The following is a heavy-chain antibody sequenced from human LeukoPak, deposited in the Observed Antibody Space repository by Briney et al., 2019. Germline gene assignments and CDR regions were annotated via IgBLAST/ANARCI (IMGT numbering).Heavy chain of an antibody. Sequence: ASVKVSCKASGGTFSSYAISWVRQAPGQGLEWMGRIIPILGIANYAQKFQGRVTITADKSTSTAYMELSSLGSEDTAVYYCARHGYSGYDSPRPFDYWGQGTLVTVSS. J-gene: IGHJ4*02. CDR1: GGTFSSYA. V-gene: IGHV1-69*04. D-gene: IGHD5-12*01. CDR2: IIPILGIA. CDR3: ARHGYSGYDSPRPFDY.